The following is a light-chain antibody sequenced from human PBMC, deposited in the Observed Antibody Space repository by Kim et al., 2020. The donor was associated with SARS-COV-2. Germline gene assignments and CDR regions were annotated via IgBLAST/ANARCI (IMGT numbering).Light chain of an antibody. CDR2: GAT. CDR1: QDIRSD. V-gene: IGKV1-17*01. Sequence: AAVGDSITITCRASQDIRSDLGWYQQKPAGAPKRLIYGATSLQSGVPSRFSGSGSGAEFTLTISSVQPEDFATTFCLQHSTSPFTFGQGTRLEIK. CDR3: LQHSTSPFT. J-gene: IGKJ5*01.